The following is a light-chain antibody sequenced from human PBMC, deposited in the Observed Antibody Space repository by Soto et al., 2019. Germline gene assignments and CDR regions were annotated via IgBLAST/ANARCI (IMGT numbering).Light chain of an antibody. Sequence: QSALTQPPSASGSPGQSVTISCTGTSSDIGADNYVSWYQQHPGKAPKLMIHEVSKRPSGVPDRFSGSKSGNTASLTVSGLQAEDEADYYCSSYAGSNDRWVFGGGTKVTVL. CDR2: EVS. J-gene: IGLJ3*02. V-gene: IGLV2-8*01. CDR3: SSYAGSNDRWV. CDR1: SSDIGADNY.